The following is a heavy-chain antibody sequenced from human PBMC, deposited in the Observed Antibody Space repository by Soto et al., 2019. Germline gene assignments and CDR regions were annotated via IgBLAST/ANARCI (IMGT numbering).Heavy chain of an antibody. CDR1: GGVFRRYA. J-gene: IGHJ6*02. CDR3: ARPDEGSYHTNRLSFYALGV. D-gene: IGHD3-16*02. V-gene: IGHV1-69*13. CDR2: IVPIFATT. Sequence: SVKVSCKGSGGVFRRYAISWVRQAPGQGLEWLGGIVPIFATTNYAQKFQGRATIVADESTSTAYMDLSSLRSDDTAVYYCARPDEGSYHTNRLSFYALGVWGQGTSVTVSS.